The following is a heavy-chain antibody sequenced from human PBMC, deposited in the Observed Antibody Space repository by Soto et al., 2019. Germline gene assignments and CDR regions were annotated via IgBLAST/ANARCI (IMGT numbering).Heavy chain of an antibody. CDR2: ISGSGGST. CDR3: AKGQRGGSLFGYYYYGMAV. J-gene: IGHJ6*02. D-gene: IGHD3-3*01. CDR1: GFTFSSYA. Sequence: PGGSLRLSCAASGFTFSSYAMSWVRQAPGKGLEWVSAISGSGGSTYYADSVKGRFTISRDNSKNTLYLQMNSLRAEDTAVYYCAKGQRGGSLFGYYYYGMAVWGQGTTVTVSS. V-gene: IGHV3-23*01.